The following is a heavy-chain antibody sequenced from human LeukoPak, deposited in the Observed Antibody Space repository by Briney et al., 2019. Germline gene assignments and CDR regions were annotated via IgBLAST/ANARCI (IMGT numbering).Heavy chain of an antibody. Sequence: GGSLRLSCAASGITFGNNWMHWVRQGPGKGLVWISRIDSGGGGAIYADSVKGRFTVSRDNAKNTLYLQMNSLRAEDTAVYYCARDVPHNWFDTWGQGTLVTVSS. V-gene: IGHV3-74*01. CDR2: IDSGGGGA. CDR3: ARDVPHNWFDT. CDR1: GITFGNNW. J-gene: IGHJ5*02.